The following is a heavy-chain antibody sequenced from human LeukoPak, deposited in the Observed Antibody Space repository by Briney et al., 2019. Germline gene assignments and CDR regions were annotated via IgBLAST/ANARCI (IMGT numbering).Heavy chain of an antibody. CDR2: ISGSSTKI. V-gene: IGHV3-48*02. CDR3: ASDFLGFGDYYAFNI. CDR1: GFTFSTSS. J-gene: IGHJ3*02. D-gene: IGHD3-10*01. Sequence: GSLRPSCAASGFTFSTSSMNWVRKPPGKDLKWLSYISGSSTKIFYADSLKGRFTISRDNAKNSLYLQMNSLRDEDTAVYYCASDFLGFGDYYAFNIWGQGTMVSVSS.